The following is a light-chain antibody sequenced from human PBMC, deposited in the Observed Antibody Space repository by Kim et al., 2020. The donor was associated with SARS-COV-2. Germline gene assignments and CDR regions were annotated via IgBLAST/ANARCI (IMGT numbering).Light chain of an antibody. CDR1: SSNIGSYV. CDR3: AAWDDSLSGRV. V-gene: IGLV1-47*01. Sequence: GQTVTISGSGSSSNIGSYVVSWYQQQPGTAPNLLIYRNKQRPSEVPDRFSGSKSGTSASLAISGLRSEDEANYYCAAWDDSLSGRVFGGGTKLTVL. J-gene: IGLJ3*02. CDR2: RNK.